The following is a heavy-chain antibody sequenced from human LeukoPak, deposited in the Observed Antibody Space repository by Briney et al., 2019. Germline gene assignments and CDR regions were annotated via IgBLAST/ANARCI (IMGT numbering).Heavy chain of an antibody. CDR3: ARLKRYDFWSGYYPFDY. CDR1: GYSISSGYY. Sequence: PSETLSLTCAVSGYSISSGYYWGWIRQPPGKGLEWIGSIYHSGSTYYNPSLKSRVTISVDTSKNQSSLKLSSVTAADTAVYYCARLKRYDFWSGYYPFDYWGQGTLVTVSS. V-gene: IGHV4-38-2*01. J-gene: IGHJ4*02. CDR2: IYHSGST. D-gene: IGHD3-3*01.